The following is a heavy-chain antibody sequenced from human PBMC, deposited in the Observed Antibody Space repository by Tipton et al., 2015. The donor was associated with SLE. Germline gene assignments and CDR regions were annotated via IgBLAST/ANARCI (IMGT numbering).Heavy chain of an antibody. CDR3: ANLKYSGTWRFDY. Sequence: TLSLTCTVSGGSISSHYWSWIRQSPGKGLEWIGCIYYSGSTFYNPSLKSRVTISVDTSKNQFSLRLSSVTAADTAVYYCANLKYSGTWRFDYWGQGALVSVSS. J-gene: IGHJ4*02. CDR2: IYYSGST. CDR1: GGSISSHY. D-gene: IGHD6-13*01. V-gene: IGHV4-59*04.